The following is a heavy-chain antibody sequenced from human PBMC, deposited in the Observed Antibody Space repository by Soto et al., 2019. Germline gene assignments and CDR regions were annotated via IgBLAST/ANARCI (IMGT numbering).Heavy chain of an antibody. D-gene: IGHD3-3*01. CDR2: ISSSSSTI. CDR1: GFTFSSYS. J-gene: IGHJ4*02. Sequence: EVQLVESGGGLVQPGGSLRLSCAASGFTFSSYSMKWVRQAPGKGLEWVSYISSSSSTIYYADSVKGRFTISRDNAKNSLYLQMNSLRDEDTAVYYCARDYWSGYYSGSFDYWGQGTLVTVSS. CDR3: ARDYWSGYYSGSFDY. V-gene: IGHV3-48*02.